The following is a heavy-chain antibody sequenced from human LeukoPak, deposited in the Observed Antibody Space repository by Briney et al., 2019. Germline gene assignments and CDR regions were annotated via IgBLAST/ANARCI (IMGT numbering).Heavy chain of an antibody. V-gene: IGHV1-18*01. D-gene: IGHD2-15*01. CDR1: GYTCKNYG. Sequence: GASVKVSCKASGYTCKNYGISWVRLAPGVGLEWLGWITPFNGNRIYAWKFQDRVTMNTDTSTNTADLELRGLTSDDTAIYYCARDDCSGGTCSVAFDFWGQGTHVTVSS. J-gene: IGHJ4*02. CDR3: ARDDCSGGTCSVAFDF. CDR2: ITPFNGNR.